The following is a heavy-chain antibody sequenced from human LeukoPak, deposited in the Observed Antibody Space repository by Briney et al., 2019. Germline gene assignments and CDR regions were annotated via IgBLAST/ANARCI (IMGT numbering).Heavy chain of an antibody. CDR2: IIPIFGTA. V-gene: IGHV1-69*06. CDR1: GGTFSSYA. D-gene: IGHD4-17*01. CDR3: ARDGDYNPLDY. J-gene: IGHJ4*02. Sequence: ASVKVSCKASGGTFSSYAISWVRQAPGQGHEWMGGIIPIFGTANYAQKFQGRVTITADKSTSTAYMELSSLRSEDTAVYYCARDGDYNPLDYWGQGTLVTVSS.